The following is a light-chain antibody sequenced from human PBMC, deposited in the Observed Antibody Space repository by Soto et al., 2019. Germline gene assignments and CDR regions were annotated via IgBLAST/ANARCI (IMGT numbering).Light chain of an antibody. CDR1: SSDVGSYNL. V-gene: IGLV2-23*02. Sequence: QSALTQHASVSGSPGQSITISCTGTSSDVGSYNLVSWYQQHPGKAPKVMIYEVSKRPSGVSNRFSGSKSGNTASLTISGLQAEDEADYYCCSYATSSPVVFGGGTKLTVL. J-gene: IGLJ2*01. CDR2: EVS. CDR3: CSYATSSPVV.